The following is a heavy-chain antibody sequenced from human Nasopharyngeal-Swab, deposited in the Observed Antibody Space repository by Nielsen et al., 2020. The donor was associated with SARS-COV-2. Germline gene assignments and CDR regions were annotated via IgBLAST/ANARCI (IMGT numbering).Heavy chain of an antibody. CDR2: IYPGDSDT. J-gene: IGHJ3*02. CDR3: ARLRYDYIWGSYPNDAFDI. D-gene: IGHD3-16*02. V-gene: IGHV5-51*01. Sequence: KVSCKGSGYSFTSYWIGWVRQMPGKGLEWMGIIYPGDSDTRYSPSFQGQVTISADKSISTAYLQCSSLKASDTAMYYCARLRYDYIWGSYPNDAFDIRGQGTMVTVSS. CDR1: GYSFTSYW.